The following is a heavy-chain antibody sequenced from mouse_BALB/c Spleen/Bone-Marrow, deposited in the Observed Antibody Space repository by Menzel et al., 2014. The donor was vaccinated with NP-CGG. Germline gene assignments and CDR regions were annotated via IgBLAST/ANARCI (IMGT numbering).Heavy chain of an antibody. Sequence: EVKLMESGGGLVQPGGSLRLSCATSGFTFTDYYMSWVRQPPGKALEWLGFIRNKANGYTTEYSASVKGRFTISRDNSQSIIYLQMNTLRAEDSATYYCARDYDNLHYYAMDYWGQGTSVTVSS. V-gene: IGHV7-3*02. CDR3: ARDYDNLHYYAMDY. CDR2: IRNKANGYTT. D-gene: IGHD2-1*01. J-gene: IGHJ4*01. CDR1: GFTFTDYY.